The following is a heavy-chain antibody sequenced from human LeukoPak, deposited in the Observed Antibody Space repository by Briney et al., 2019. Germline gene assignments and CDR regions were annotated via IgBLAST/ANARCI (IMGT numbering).Heavy chain of an antibody. V-gene: IGHV1-18*04. CDR3: ARDLPYCGGDCYSNGMDV. D-gene: IGHD2-21*02. Sequence: GASVKVSCKASGYTFTSFGISWVRQAPGQGLEWMGWISDYNGNTNYAQKLQGRVTMTTDTSTSTAYMELRSLRSDDTAVYYCARDLPYCGGDCYSNGMDVWGKGTTFTVSS. CDR2: ISDYNGNT. J-gene: IGHJ6*04. CDR1: GYTFTSFG.